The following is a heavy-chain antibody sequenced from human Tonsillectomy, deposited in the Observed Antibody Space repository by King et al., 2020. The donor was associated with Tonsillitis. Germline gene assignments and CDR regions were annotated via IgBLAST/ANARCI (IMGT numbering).Heavy chain of an antibody. D-gene: IGHD3-22*01. J-gene: IGHJ3*02. CDR1: GYTFTGYY. V-gene: IGHV1-2*02. Sequence: VQLVESGAEVKKPGASVKVSCKASGYTFTGYYMHGVRQAPGQGLEWIGWSNPNSGGANYAQKFNGRVTMTRDTSISTANMELCRLRSDDTAVYYCARLFYDSSGYPMEAFDIWGQGTMVTVSS. CDR2: SNPNSGGA. CDR3: ARLFYDSSGYPMEAFDI.